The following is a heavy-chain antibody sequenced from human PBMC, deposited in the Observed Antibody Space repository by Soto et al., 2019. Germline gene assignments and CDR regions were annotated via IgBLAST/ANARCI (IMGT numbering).Heavy chain of an antibody. CDR1: GGSFSGYY. D-gene: IGHD2-21*01. CDR2: IYYSGST. V-gene: IGHV4-59*01. Sequence: SETLSLTCAVYGGSFSGYYWSWIRQPPGKGLEWIGYIYYSGSTNYNPSLKSRVTISVDTSKSQFSLKLSSVTAADTAVYYCARDRLDYFDYWGQGTPVTVSS. J-gene: IGHJ4*02. CDR3: ARDRLDYFDY.